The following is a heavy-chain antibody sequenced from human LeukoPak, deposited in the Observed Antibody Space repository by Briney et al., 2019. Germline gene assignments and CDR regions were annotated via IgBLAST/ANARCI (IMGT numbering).Heavy chain of an antibody. Sequence: SGGSLRLSCVASGFTFRGSAMSWVRQAPGKRLDWVSLISYDGNNAYYADSVRGRSTISRDNSKNTLSLQMNSLRVEDTAIYYCARDIELSTWGLGTLVTVSS. V-gene: IGHV3-23*01. D-gene: IGHD5-12*01. J-gene: IGHJ3*01. CDR3: ARDIELST. CDR1: GFTFRGSA. CDR2: ISYDGNNA.